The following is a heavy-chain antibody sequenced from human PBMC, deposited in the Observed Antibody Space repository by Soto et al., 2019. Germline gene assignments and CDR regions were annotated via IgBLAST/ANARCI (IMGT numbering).Heavy chain of an antibody. CDR2: IRSKAYGGTT. J-gene: IGHJ6*02. CDR3: TRGKQQLVKSRYYYGMDV. D-gene: IGHD6-13*01. CDR1: GFTFGDYA. Sequence: GGSLRLSCTASGFTFGDYAMSWVRQAPGKGLEWVGFIRSKAYGGTTEYAASVKGRFTISRDDSKSIAYLQMNSLKTEDTAVYYCTRGKQQLVKSRYYYGMDVWGQGTTVTVSS. V-gene: IGHV3-49*04.